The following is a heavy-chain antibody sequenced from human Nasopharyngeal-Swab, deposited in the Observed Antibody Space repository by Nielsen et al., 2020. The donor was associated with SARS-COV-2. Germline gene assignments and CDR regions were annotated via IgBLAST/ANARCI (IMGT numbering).Heavy chain of an antibody. J-gene: IGHJ3*02. D-gene: IGHD6-19*01. CDR2: IDPSDSYT. Sequence: KVSCKGSGYSFTSYWISWVRQMPGKGLEWMGRIDPSDSYTNYSPSFQGQVTISADKSISTAYLQWSSLKASDTAMYYCAADGPVAGTDAFDIWGQGTMVTVSS. CDR3: AADGPVAGTDAFDI. CDR1: GYSFTSYW. V-gene: IGHV5-10-1*04.